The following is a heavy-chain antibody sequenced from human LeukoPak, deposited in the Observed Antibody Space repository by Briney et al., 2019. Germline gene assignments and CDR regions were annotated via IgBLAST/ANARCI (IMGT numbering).Heavy chain of an antibody. CDR3: ARGVASGIYYYYYYYMDV. V-gene: IGHV4-59*12. J-gene: IGHJ6*03. CDR2: IYYIGST. Sequence: SETLSLTCSVSGGSISYNWSWIRQPPGKGLEWIGYIYYIGSTNYNPSLKSRVTISVDTSKNQFSLKLSSVTAADTAVYYCARGVASGIYYYYYYYMDVWGKGTTVTVSS. CDR1: GGSISYN. D-gene: IGHD2-15*01.